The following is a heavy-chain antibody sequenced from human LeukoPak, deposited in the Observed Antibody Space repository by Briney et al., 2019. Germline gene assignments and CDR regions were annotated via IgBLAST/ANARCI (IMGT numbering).Heavy chain of an antibody. CDR2: IYTSGST. J-gene: IGHJ5*02. Sequence: SETLSLTCTVSGGSISSSYWSWIRQPAGKGLEWSGRIYTSGSTNYNPSLKSRVTMSVDTSKNQFSLKLSSVTAADTAVYSDTAMVTVWFDPWGQGTLVTVSS. D-gene: IGHD5-18*01. CDR3: TAMVTVWFDP. CDR1: GGSISSSY. V-gene: IGHV4-4*07.